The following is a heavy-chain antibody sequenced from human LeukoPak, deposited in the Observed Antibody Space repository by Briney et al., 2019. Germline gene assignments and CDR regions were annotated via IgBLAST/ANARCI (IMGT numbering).Heavy chain of an antibody. CDR1: GFTFSSYA. CDR2: ISYDGSNK. Sequence: GGFLRLSCVASGFTFSSYAMGWVRQAPGKGLEWVAVISYDGSNKYYADSVKGRFTISRDNSKNTLYLQMNSLRAEDTAVYYCAKDDYSNWYYYYGMDVWGQGTTVTVSS. D-gene: IGHD4-11*01. J-gene: IGHJ6*02. V-gene: IGHV3-30*18. CDR3: AKDDYSNWYYYYGMDV.